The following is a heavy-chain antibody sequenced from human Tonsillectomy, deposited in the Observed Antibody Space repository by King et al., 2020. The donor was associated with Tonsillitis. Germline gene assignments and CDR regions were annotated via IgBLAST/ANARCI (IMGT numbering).Heavy chain of an antibody. D-gene: IGHD4-17*01. CDR3: ARGGWGYGDEIYYFDY. J-gene: IGHJ4*02. V-gene: IGHV1-2*02. CDR1: GYTFTGYY. Sequence: QLVQSGAEVKKPGASVKVSCKASGYTFTGYYMHWVRQAPGQGLEWMGWINPNSVGSNYAQKFQGRVTMTWDTAITTAYMELSRVKSDDTAVYYCARGGWGYGDEIYYFDYWGQGTLVTVSS. CDR2: INPNSVGS.